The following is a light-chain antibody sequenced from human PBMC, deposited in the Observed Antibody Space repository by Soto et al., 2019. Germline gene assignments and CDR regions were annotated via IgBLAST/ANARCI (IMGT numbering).Light chain of an antibody. V-gene: IGKV3D-7*01. Sequence: PGERVTLSCRASQSVSSSYLTWYQQKPGQAPRLLIYGASTRATSIPARFSGSGSGTDYTLTISSLQPEDFAVYYCQQDYTGFTFGPGTKVHIK. CDR2: GAS. J-gene: IGKJ3*01. CDR1: QSVSSSY. CDR3: QQDYTGFT.